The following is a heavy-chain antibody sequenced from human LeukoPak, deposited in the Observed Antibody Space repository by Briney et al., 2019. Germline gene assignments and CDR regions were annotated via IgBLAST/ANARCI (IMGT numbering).Heavy chain of an antibody. CDR3: ARVDYSDFETYYFDY. V-gene: IGHV1-69*06. J-gene: IGHJ4*02. Sequence: SVKVSCKASGCTFSSYAISWVRQAPGPGLEWMGGIIPIFGTATYAQKFQGRVTFTADKSTSTVYMELSSLRSEDTAVYYCARVDYSDFETYYFDYWGQGTLVTVSS. CDR1: GCTFSSYA. CDR2: IIPIFGTA. D-gene: IGHD4-11*01.